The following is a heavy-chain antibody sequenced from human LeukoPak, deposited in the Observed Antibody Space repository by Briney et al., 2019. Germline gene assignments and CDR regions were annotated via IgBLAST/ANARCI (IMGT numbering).Heavy chain of an antibody. J-gene: IGHJ3*02. D-gene: IGHD3-22*01. V-gene: IGHV4-4*07. CDR2: IYTSGST. CDR3: ARDTYYYDSSGYPRGTFDI. Sequence: PSETLSLTCTVSGGSISTYYWSWIRQPAGKGLEWIGHIYTSGSTNYNPSLKSRATMSIDTSKNQFSLKLSSVTAADTAVYYCARDTYYYDSSGYPRGTFDIWGQGTMVTVSS. CDR1: GGSISTYY.